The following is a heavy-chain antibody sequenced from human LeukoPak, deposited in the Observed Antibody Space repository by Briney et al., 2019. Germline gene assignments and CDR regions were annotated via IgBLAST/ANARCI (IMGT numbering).Heavy chain of an antibody. J-gene: IGHJ3*02. CDR1: GFTFSSYS. CDR3: AREGMGRRAFDI. Sequence: PGGSLRLSCAASGFTFSSYSMNWVRQAPGKGLEWVSSISSSSSYIYYADSVKGRFTISRDNAKNSLYLQMKSLRAEDTAVHYCAREGMGRRAFDIWGQGTMVTVSS. V-gene: IGHV3-21*01. CDR2: ISSSSSYI. D-gene: IGHD3-10*01.